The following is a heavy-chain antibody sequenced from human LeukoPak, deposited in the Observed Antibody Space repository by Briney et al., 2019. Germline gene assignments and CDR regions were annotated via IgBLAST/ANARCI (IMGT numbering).Heavy chain of an antibody. CDR1: GYTFTSYD. CDR3: ARNLMYCSSTTCYHDY. V-gene: IGHV1-8*01. CDR2: MNPKNGHT. Sequence: ASVKVSCKASGYTFTSYDINWVRQATGQGLEWMGLMNPKNGHTVYAQKFQGRVTMTRDTSISTAYLELSSLRSEDTAVYYCARNLMYCSSTTCYHDYWGQGTLVTVSS. D-gene: IGHD2-2*01. J-gene: IGHJ4*02.